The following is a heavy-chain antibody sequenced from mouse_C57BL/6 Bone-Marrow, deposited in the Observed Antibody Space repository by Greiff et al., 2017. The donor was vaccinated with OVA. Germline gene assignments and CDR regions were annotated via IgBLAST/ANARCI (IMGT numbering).Heavy chain of an antibody. D-gene: IGHD2-4*01. CDR2: IDPSDSYT. CDR3: ASLLYYEYDVNAMDY. V-gene: IGHV1-69*01. Sequence: QVQLQQPGAELVMPGASVKLSCKASGYTFTSYWMHWVKQRPGQGLEWIGEIDPSDSYTNYNQKFKGKSTLTVDKSSSTAYMQLSSLTSEDSAVYYCASLLYYEYDVNAMDYWGQGTSVTVSS. J-gene: IGHJ4*01. CDR1: GYTFTSYW.